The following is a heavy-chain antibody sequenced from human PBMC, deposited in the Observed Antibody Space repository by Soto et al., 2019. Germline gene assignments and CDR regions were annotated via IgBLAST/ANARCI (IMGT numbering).Heavy chain of an antibody. CDR2: IYHSGST. V-gene: IGHV4-30-2*01. CDR1: GGSLSRGGFS. CDR3: ASRVSDYFDY. J-gene: IGHJ4*02. D-gene: IGHD6-19*01. Sequence: SETLFLTCGVSGGSLSRGGFSCHRIRQPPGKGLEWIGYIYHSGSTYFNPSLKSRVTMSVDRSTNQFSLKLSSVTVADTAVYYCASRVSDYFDYWGQGTPVTVSS.